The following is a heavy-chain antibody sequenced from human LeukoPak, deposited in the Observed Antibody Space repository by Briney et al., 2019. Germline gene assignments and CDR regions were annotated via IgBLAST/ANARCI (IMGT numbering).Heavy chain of an antibody. Sequence: PSETLSLTCTVSGGSISSSSYYWGWIRQPPGKGLEWIGSIYYSGSTYYNPSLKSRVTISVDTSKNQFSLKLSSVTAADTAVYYCARDRGGRYYYCMDVWGKGTTVTVSS. CDR3: ARDRGGRYYYCMDV. D-gene: IGHD3-16*01. CDR1: GGSISSSSYY. CDR2: IYYSGST. V-gene: IGHV4-39*07. J-gene: IGHJ6*03.